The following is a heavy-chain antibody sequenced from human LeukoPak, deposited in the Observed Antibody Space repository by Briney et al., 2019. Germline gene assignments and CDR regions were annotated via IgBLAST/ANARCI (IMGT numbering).Heavy chain of an antibody. CDR1: RFTFSSYW. J-gene: IGHJ3*02. Sequence: GGSLRLSCAASRFTFSSYWMSWVRQAPGKGLEWVANIKQDGSEKYYVDSVKGRFTISRDNSKNTLYLQMNSLRAEDTAVYYCARSTPITIFGVVPEDAFDIWGQGTMVTVSS. CDR3: ARSTPITIFGVVPEDAFDI. D-gene: IGHD3-3*01. CDR2: IKQDGSEK. V-gene: IGHV3-7*03.